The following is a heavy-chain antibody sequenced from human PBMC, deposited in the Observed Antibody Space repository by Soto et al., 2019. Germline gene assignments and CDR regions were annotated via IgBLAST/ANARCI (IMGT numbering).Heavy chain of an antibody. CDR2: IDGSGGST. CDR1: GFTFSTYA. J-gene: IGHJ4*02. Sequence: VQLLESGGGLVQPGGSLRLSCAASGFTFSTYAVTWVRQAPGKGLEWVSTIDGSGGSTYYADSVKGRFTVSRDNSKNTLYLQMNSLRGEDTALYFCAKDGVVRGWYFDYWGQGTLVTVSS. D-gene: IGHD3-3*01. CDR3: AKDGVVRGWYFDY. V-gene: IGHV3-23*01.